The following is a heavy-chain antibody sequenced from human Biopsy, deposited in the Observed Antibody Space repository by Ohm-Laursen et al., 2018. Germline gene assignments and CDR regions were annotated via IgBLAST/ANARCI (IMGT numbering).Heavy chain of an antibody. Sequence: GTLSLTCAVSGYSVTTDYYWGWIRQPPGKGLEWIGNIYYDGITYYNPSLKSRVALSVDTSKNQFSLRLTSVTAADTAVYYCARVAGGYVYYYGMDVWGQGTTVIVSS. CDR1: GYSVTTDYY. D-gene: IGHD5-12*01. CDR3: ARVAGGYVYYYGMDV. J-gene: IGHJ6*02. CDR2: IYYDGIT. V-gene: IGHV4-38-2*01.